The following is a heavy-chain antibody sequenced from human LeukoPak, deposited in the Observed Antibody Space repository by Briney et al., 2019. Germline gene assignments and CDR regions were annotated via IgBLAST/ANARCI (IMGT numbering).Heavy chain of an antibody. D-gene: IGHD3-9*01. J-gene: IGHJ6*02. Sequence: PGGSLRLSCAASGFTFSSYGMHWVRQAPGKGLEWVAVIWYDGSNKYYADSVKGRFTISRDNSKNTLYLQMNSLRAEDTAVYYCARAEDILTGYYYYGMDVWGQGTTVTVSS. V-gene: IGHV3-33*01. CDR2: IWYDGSNK. CDR3: ARAEDILTGYYYYGMDV. CDR1: GFTFSSYG.